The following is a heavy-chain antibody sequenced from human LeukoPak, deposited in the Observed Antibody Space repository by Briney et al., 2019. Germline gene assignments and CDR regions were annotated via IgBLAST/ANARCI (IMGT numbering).Heavy chain of an antibody. D-gene: IGHD6-19*01. Sequence: PGGSLRLSCAASGFTFSSYWMHWVRQAPGKGLVWVSRINSDGSSTSYADSVKGRFTISRDNAKNTLYLQMNSLRAEDTAVYYCARVFAVAPLGYWGQGTLVTVSS. CDR1: GFTFSSYW. CDR2: INSDGSST. V-gene: IGHV3-74*01. CDR3: ARVFAVAPLGY. J-gene: IGHJ4*02.